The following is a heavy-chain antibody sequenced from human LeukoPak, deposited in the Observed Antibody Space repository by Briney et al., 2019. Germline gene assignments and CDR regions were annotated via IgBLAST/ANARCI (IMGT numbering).Heavy chain of an antibody. J-gene: IGHJ5*02. Sequence: ASVKVSCKASGYTFTGYYMHWVRQAPGQGLEWMGWINPNSGGTNYAQKFQGRVTMTRDTSISTAYMELSRLRSDDTAAYYCAREGYCTNGVCYGGNWFDPWGQGTLVTVSS. V-gene: IGHV1-2*02. CDR1: GYTFTGYY. CDR2: INPNSGGT. D-gene: IGHD2-8*01. CDR3: AREGYCTNGVCYGGNWFDP.